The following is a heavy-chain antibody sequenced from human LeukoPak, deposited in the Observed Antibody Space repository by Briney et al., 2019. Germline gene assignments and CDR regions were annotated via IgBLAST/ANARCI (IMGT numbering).Heavy chain of an antibody. CDR2: IYTGGST. V-gene: IGHV4-61*02. CDR3: ASGYDYVWGSYHYTGAYFDY. J-gene: IGHJ4*02. CDR1: GGSISSGSYY. Sequence: PSETLSLTCTVSGGSISSGSYYWSWIRQPAGKGLEWIGRIYTGGSTNYNPSLKSRVTISVDTSKDQFSLKLSSVTAADTAVYYCASGYDYVWGSYHYTGAYFDYWGQGTLVTVSS. D-gene: IGHD3-16*02.